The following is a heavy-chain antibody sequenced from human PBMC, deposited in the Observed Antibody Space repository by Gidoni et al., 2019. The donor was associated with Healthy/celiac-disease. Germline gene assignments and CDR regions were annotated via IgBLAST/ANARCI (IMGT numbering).Heavy chain of an antibody. Sequence: RSYAISWVRQAPGQGLEWMGGIIPIFGTANYAQKFQGGVTITADESTSTAYMELSSLRSEDTAVYYCAREGNYDSSGFPRYYYYMDVWGKGTTVTVSS. CDR1: RSYA. D-gene: IGHD3-22*01. J-gene: IGHJ6*03. CDR2: IIPIFGTA. V-gene: IGHV1-69*01. CDR3: AREGNYDSSGFPRYYYYMDV.